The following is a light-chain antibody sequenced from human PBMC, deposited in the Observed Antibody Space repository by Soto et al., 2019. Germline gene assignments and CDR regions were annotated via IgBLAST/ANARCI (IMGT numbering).Light chain of an antibody. Sequence: EIALTQSPGTLSLSPGEIAPLSCRASQSVSNNYLAWYLQQPGQAPRLLIYGASIRATGIPARFSGSGSGTDFTLTISSLEPKDFAVYYCHQRSNCPPTFGKGTK. CDR2: GAS. J-gene: IGKJ1*01. CDR3: HQRSNCPPT. V-gene: IGKV3D-20*02. CDR1: QSVSNNY.